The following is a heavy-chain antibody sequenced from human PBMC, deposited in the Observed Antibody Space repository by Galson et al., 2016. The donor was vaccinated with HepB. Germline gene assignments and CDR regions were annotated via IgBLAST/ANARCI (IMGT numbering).Heavy chain of an antibody. V-gene: IGHV4-59*01. CDR2: IYYSGST. CDR3: ARTEFGLVGTTTSIAGY. J-gene: IGHJ4*02. D-gene: IGHD1-26*01. Sequence: ETLSLTCTVSGDSISSDYWSWIRQPPGKGLEWIGYIYYSGSTNSNPSLKSRVTISVDTSKNQFSLKLNSVTAADTAVYYCARTEFGLVGTTTSIAGYWGQGTLVTVSS. CDR1: GDSISSDY.